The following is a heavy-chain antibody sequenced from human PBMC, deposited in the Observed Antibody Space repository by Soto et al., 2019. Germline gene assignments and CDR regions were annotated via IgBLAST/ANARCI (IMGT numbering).Heavy chain of an antibody. Sequence: SETLSLTCTVSGGSISRAPYSWSWIRQHPGKGLEWIGYINYSGSSYYNPSLKSRVTISVDTSKNQFSLKLSSVTAADTAVYYCARLRGGGSWYRGYFDSWGQGTLVTVSS. CDR2: INYSGSS. D-gene: IGHD6-13*01. J-gene: IGHJ4*02. CDR1: GGSISRAPYS. V-gene: IGHV4-31*03. CDR3: ARLRGGGSWYRGYFDS.